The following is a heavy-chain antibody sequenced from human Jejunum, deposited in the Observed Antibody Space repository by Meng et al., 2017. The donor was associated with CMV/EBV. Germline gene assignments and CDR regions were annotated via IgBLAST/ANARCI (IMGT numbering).Heavy chain of an antibody. CDR2: IYPGDSDT. CDR3: ARWDCSSASCYGNYYYYYGMGV. V-gene: IGHV5-51*01. J-gene: IGHJ6*02. D-gene: IGHD2-2*01. Sequence: IGWVRQMPGKGLEWMGNIYPGDSDTRYSPPFQGQVTISADKSISTAYLQWSSLKASDTAIYYCARWDCSSASCYGNYYYYYGMGVWGQGTEVTVSS.